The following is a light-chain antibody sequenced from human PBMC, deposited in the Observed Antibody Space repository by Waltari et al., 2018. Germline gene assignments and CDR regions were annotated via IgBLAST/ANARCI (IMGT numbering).Light chain of an antibody. CDR2: VAS. CDR1: QSISSS. V-gene: IGKV1-39*01. J-gene: IGKJ2*01. Sequence: IQMTQSPSSLSAAVGDRVTITCRASQSISSSLNWYQQIPGKAPNLLFYVASTLQSGVPSRFSGSGSGTDFSLTITSLQPEDFATYYCQQSYTTAYTFGQGTKLEIK. CDR3: QQSYTTAYT.